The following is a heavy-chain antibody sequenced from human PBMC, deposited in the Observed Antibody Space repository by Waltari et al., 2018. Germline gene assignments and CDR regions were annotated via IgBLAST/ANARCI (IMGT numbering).Heavy chain of an antibody. CDR2: INHSGST. CDR1: GFSFGDYS. Sequence: VQLVESGGGLVQPGRSLRLSCTASGFSFGDYSMSCFPQAPGKGLEWIGEINHSGSTNYNPSLKSRVTISVDTSKNQFSLKLSSVTAADTAVYYCARGTRGSDYSNYLDWFDPWGQGTLVTVSS. CDR3: ARGTRGSDYSNYLDWFDP. J-gene: IGHJ5*02. V-gene: IGHV4-34*01. D-gene: IGHD4-4*01.